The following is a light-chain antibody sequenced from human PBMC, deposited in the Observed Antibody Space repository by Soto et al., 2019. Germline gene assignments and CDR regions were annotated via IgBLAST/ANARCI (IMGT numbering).Light chain of an antibody. V-gene: IGKV1-5*01. CDR2: DVS. CDR3: QQFKSGTWT. J-gene: IGKJ1*01. Sequence: DIQMTQSPSTLSASVGDRVTITCRASQNIERWLAWYQQKPGKAPKLLLYDVSSLESGVPSRFSGSGSGTEFILTINGLQTDEFATYFCQQFKSGTWTFGQGTKVDIK. CDR1: QNIERW.